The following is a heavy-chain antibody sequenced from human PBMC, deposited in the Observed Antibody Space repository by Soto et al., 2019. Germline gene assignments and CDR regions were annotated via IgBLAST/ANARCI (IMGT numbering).Heavy chain of an antibody. CDR3: ARRGIWFGEYTFFDY. V-gene: IGHV5-51*01. CDR2: IYPGDSDT. CDR1: GYSFTSYW. D-gene: IGHD3-10*01. Sequence: GESLKISCKGSGYSFTSYWIGWVRQMPGKGLEWMGIIYPGDSDTRYSPSFQGQVTISADKSISTAYLQWSSLKASDTAMYYCARRGIWFGEYTFFDYWGQGTLVTVSS. J-gene: IGHJ4*02.